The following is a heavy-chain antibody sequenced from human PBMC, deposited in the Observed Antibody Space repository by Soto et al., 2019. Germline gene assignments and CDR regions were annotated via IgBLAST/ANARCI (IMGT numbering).Heavy chain of an antibody. D-gene: IGHD3-10*01. CDR1: GYILATYG. CDR2: ISGYNGIT. Sequence: QVQLVQSGPEVKKPGSSMKVSCKASGYILATYGISWVRQVPGQGLEWMGWISGYNGITKYAQKFQDRVTMTTETSTNTAYMELTSLRSDDTAVYFCARDSLPGFGESTPLDYWGQGTLVTVSS. CDR3: ARDSLPGFGESTPLDY. J-gene: IGHJ4*02. V-gene: IGHV1-18*04.